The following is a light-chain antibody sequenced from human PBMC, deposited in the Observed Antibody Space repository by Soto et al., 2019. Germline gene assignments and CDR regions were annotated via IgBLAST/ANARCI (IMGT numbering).Light chain of an antibody. CDR2: AVS. CDR1: QSIVTY. V-gene: IGKV1-39*01. Sequence: DIQMTQSPSSLSASVGDRVTITCRASQSIVTYLNWFQQKPGKAPKVLIYAVSTLQSGVPSRFSGGRSETDFTLTISSLQPEDFGTYYCQQSYISPWTFGQGTKVEIK. CDR3: QQSYISPWT. J-gene: IGKJ1*01.